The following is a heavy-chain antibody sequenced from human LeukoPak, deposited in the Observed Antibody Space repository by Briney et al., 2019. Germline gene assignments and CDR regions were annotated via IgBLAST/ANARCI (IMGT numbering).Heavy chain of an antibody. Sequence: SETLSLTCTVSGGSISSSSYYWGWIRQPPGKGLEWIGSIYYSGSTYYNPSLKSRVTISVDTSKNQFSLKLSSVTAADTAVYYCARDYLGSHDYWGQGTLVTVSS. CDR2: IYYSGST. CDR1: GGSISSSSYY. D-gene: IGHD2-15*01. V-gene: IGHV4-39*07. CDR3: ARDYLGSHDY. J-gene: IGHJ4*02.